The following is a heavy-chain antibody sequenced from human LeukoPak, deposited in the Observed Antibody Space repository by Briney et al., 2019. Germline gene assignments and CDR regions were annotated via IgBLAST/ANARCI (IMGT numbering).Heavy chain of an antibody. D-gene: IGHD4-11*01. J-gene: IGHJ6*03. CDR3: ASYYSNYYYYYYMDV. CDR1: GFTFSSYS. CDR2: ISSSSSYI. V-gene: IGHV3-21*01. Sequence: GGSLRLSCAASGFTFSSYSMNWVRQAPGKGLEWVSSISSSSSYIYYADSVKGRFTIPRDNAKNSLYLQMNSLRAEDTAVYYCASYYSNYYYYYYMDVWGKGTTVTVSS.